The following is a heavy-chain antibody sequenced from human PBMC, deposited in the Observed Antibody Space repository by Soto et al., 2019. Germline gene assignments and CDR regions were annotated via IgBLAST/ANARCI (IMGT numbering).Heavy chain of an antibody. CDR1: GFTFSSYG. CDR3: ARIYTIFGVVITTDLFDP. V-gene: IGHV3-30*03. D-gene: IGHD3-3*01. CDR2: ISYDGSNK. Sequence: GGSLRLSCAASGFTFSSYGMHWVRQAPGKGLEWVAVISYDGSNKYYADSVKGRFTISRDNSKNTLYLQMNSLRAEDTAVYYCARIYTIFGVVITTDLFDPWGQGTLVTVSS. J-gene: IGHJ5*02.